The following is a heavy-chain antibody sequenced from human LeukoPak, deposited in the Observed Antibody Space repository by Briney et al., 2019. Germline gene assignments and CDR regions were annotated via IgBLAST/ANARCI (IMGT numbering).Heavy chain of an antibody. D-gene: IGHD2-2*01. V-gene: IGHV4-59*12. Sequence: SETLSLTCTVSGGSISSYYWSWIRQPPGKGLEWIGYIYYSGSTNYNPSLKSRVTISVDTSKNQFSLKLSSVTAADTAVYYCARTRDQVLGAFDIWGQGTMVTVSS. CDR3: ARTRDQVLGAFDI. J-gene: IGHJ3*02. CDR1: GGSISSYY. CDR2: IYYSGST.